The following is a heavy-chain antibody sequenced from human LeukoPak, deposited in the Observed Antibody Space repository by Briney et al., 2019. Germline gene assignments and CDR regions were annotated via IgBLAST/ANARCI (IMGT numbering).Heavy chain of an antibody. Sequence: GGSLRLSCAASGFTFSSYSMNWVRQAPGKGLEWVSSISGIGSDIHYADSVKGRFTISRDNAKNSLYLQMNSLRAEDTAVYYCARDLHELQNTYYFDYWGQGILVTVSS. D-gene: IGHD5-24*01. V-gene: IGHV3-21*01. CDR1: GFTFSSYS. CDR2: ISGIGSDI. J-gene: IGHJ4*02. CDR3: ARDLHELQNTYYFDY.